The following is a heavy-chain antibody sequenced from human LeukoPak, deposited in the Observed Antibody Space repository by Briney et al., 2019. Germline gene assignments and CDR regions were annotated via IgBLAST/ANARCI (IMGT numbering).Heavy chain of an antibody. CDR1: GFTFSSYA. CDR3: ARDGPGGGVVIIPYYFDY. CDR2: ISYDGSNK. D-gene: IGHD3-3*01. V-gene: IGHV3-30-3*01. J-gene: IGHJ4*02. Sequence: PGGSLRLSCAASGFTFSSYAMHWVRRAPGKGLEWVAVISYDGSNKYYADYVKGRFTISRDNSKNTLYLQMNSLRAEDTAVYYCARDGPGGGVVIIPYYFDYWGQGTLVTVSS.